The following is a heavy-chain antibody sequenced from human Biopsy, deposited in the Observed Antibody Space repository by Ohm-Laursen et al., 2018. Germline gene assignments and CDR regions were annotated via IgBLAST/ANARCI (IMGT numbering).Heavy chain of an antibody. CDR1: GDSISSSTYY. CDR2: IRNT. J-gene: IGHJ4*02. D-gene: IGHD4/OR15-4a*01. V-gene: IGHV4-39*01. Sequence: SQTLSLTWSVSGDSISSSTYYWGWIRQPPGKGLEWIGTIRNTYFRTSLKSRVTMSEDTSKNQFSLKLSSVTAADTGVYYCAQTRNDYGGFYFDYWGRGTLVTVSS. CDR3: AQTRNDYGGFYFDY.